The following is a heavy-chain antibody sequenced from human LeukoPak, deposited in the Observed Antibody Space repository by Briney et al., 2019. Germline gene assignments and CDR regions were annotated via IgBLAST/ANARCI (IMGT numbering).Heavy chain of an antibody. CDR2: INPNSGGT. V-gene: IGHV1-2*02. J-gene: IGHJ4*02. CDR1: GYTFTGYY. Sequence: GASVKVSCKASGYTFTGYYMHWVRQAPGQGLEWMGWINPNSGGTNYAQKFQGRVTMTRETSISTAYMELSRLRSDDTAVYYCARLLVDTAMVKDYWGQGTLVTVSS. CDR3: ARLLVDTAMVKDY. D-gene: IGHD5-18*01.